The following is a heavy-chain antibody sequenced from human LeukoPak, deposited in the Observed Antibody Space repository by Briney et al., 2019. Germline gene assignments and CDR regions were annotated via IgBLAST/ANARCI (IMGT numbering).Heavy chain of an antibody. V-gene: IGHV3-23*01. CDR2: ISGSGGST. D-gene: IGHD3-10*01. J-gene: IGHJ4*02. CDR1: GFSFISYA. CDR3: AREDSNNYGSGSYYNDDC. Sequence: GGSLRLSCAAPGFSFISYAMSWVRQAPGRGLEWVSAISGSGGSTNYADSVKGRFSISRDNSKNTLYVQMNSLRVEDTDVYYCAREDSNNYGSGSYYNDDCWGQGTLVTVSS.